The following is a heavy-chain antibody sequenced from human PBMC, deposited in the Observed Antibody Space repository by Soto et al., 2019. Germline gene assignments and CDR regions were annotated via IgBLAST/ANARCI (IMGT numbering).Heavy chain of an antibody. CDR2: IYYSGST. CDR3: ARGIAAAGTNWFDP. Sequence: QVQLQESGPGLVKPSQTLSLTCTVSGGSISSGGYYWSWIRQHPGKGLEWIGYIYYSGSTYYNPSLKSRVTISVDTSKNQFSLKLSSVTAADTAVYYCARGIAAAGTNWFDPWGQGTLVTVSS. D-gene: IGHD6-13*01. J-gene: IGHJ5*02. CDR1: GGSISSGGYY. V-gene: IGHV4-31*03.